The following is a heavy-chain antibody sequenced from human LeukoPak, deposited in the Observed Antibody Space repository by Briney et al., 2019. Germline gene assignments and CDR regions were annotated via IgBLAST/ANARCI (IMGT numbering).Heavy chain of an antibody. D-gene: IGHD1-26*01. Sequence: SETLSLTCTVSGGSISSYYWSWIRQPPGKGLEWIGYIYTSGTTHYNPSLKSRVTISVDTSKKQFSLKLSSVTAADTAVYYCARARPLNRYSGSYYSGVDYWGQGTLVTVSS. CDR2: IYTSGTT. J-gene: IGHJ4*02. CDR3: ARARPLNRYSGSYYSGVDY. CDR1: GGSISSYY. V-gene: IGHV4-4*09.